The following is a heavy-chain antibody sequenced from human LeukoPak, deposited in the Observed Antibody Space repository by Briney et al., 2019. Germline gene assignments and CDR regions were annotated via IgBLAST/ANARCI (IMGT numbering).Heavy chain of an antibody. CDR1: GYSFTNYL. CDR2: IYCEDSET. CDR3: ARHGKYSSGSHYFDY. V-gene: IGHV5-51*01. Sequence: GESLKISCKASGYSFTNYLIAWVRQMPGKGLEWMGIIYCEDSETKYSPSFQGKVTISVDKSISTAYLQWSSLRASDTAIYYCARHGKYSSGSHYFDYWGQGILVTVSS. D-gene: IGHD6-19*01. J-gene: IGHJ4*02.